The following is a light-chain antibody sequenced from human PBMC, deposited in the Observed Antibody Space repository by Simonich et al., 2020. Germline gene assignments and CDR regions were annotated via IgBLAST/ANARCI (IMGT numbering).Light chain of an antibody. J-gene: IGKJ1*01. CDR3: QQYYSTPWT. CDR1: QSVLYSSNNKNY. CDR2: WGA. V-gene: IGKV4-1*01. Sequence: DIVMTQSPDSLAVSLGERATINCKSSQSVLYSSNNKNYLAWYQQKPGQPPMLLIYWGATRESGVPDRFSGSGSGTDFTLTISSLQAEDVAVYYCQQYYSTPWTFGQGTKVEIK.